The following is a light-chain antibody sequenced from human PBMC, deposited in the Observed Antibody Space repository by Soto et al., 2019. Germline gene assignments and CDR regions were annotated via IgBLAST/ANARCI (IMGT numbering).Light chain of an antibody. CDR1: QSVSSY. V-gene: IGKV3-11*01. J-gene: IGKJ4*01. Sequence: EIVLTQSQATLSLSPGERATLSCLASQSVSSYLAWYQQKPGQPPRLLIYDASNRATGTPARFSGSGSGTDFTLTISSLEPEDFAVYYCQQRSNWPLSFGGGTKVDI. CDR3: QQRSNWPLS. CDR2: DAS.